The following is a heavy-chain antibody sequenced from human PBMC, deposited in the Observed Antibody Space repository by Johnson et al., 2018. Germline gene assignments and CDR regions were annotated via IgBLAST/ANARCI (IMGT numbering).Heavy chain of an antibody. D-gene: IGHD3-10*01. V-gene: IGHV4-59*01. J-gene: IGHJ6*03. Sequence: QVQLQESGPGLVKPSETLSLTCTVSGGSISSYYWSWIRQPPGKGLEWIGYIYYRGSTNYNPSLKSRVTISVDTSKNQFSLTLSSVTAADTAVYYWARELLGLGGETDYHYMDVGGKGTTVTVS. CDR2: IYYRGST. CDR3: ARELLGLGGETDYHYMDV. CDR1: GGSISSYY.